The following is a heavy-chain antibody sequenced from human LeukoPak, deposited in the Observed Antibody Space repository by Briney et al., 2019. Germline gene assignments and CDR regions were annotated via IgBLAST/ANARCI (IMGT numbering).Heavy chain of an antibody. CDR1: GGSFNGYY. Sequence: PSETLSLTCAVYGGSFNGYYWTWIRQPPGKGLEWIWEIDHSGSTNYSPSLKSRVTISVDTSKNQFSLKLSSVTAADTAVYYCASSRRAVRGVIGYWGQGTLVTVSS. D-gene: IGHD3-10*01. V-gene: IGHV4-34*01. CDR2: IDHSGST. CDR3: ASSRRAVRGVIGY. J-gene: IGHJ4*02.